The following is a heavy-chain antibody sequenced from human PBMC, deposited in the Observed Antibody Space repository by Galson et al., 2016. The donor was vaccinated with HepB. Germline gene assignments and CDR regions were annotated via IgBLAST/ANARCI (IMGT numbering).Heavy chain of an antibody. CDR1: GFTFRDSP. Sequence: SLRLSCAASGFTFRDSPMSWVRQSPGKGLEWVSTVNVYDEDTHSADSVRGRFTISRDNSKNTLHLQMTDLRAEDSALYYCAKDPAFTDALDVWGPGTLVTVSS. CDR3: AKDPAFTDALDV. J-gene: IGHJ3*01. CDR2: VNVYDEDT. V-gene: IGHV3-23*01.